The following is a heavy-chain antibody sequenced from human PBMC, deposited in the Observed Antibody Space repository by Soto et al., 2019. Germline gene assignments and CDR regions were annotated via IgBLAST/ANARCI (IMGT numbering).Heavy chain of an antibody. CDR2: ISGSGSYI. Sequence: GGSLRLSCAASGFAFSSYSMNWVRQAPGRGLEWVSSISGSGSYIYYADSVKGRFTISRDNAKNSLYLQMNSLRAEDTAVYYCARGQYSGYGPQNYWGQGTLVTVSS. D-gene: IGHD5-12*01. J-gene: IGHJ4*02. CDR1: GFAFSSYS. V-gene: IGHV3-21*01. CDR3: ARGQYSGYGPQNY.